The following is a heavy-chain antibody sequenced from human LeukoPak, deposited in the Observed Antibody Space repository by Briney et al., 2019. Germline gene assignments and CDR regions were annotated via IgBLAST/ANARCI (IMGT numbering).Heavy chain of an antibody. CDR2: INHSGST. D-gene: IGHD3-3*01. Sequence: SETLSLTCAVYGGSFSGYYWSWIRQPPGKGLEWIGEINHSGSTNYNPSLKSRVTISVDTSKNQFSLKLSSVTAADTAVYYCARGLYYDFRSGLHYYYYMDVWGKGTTVTVSS. J-gene: IGHJ6*03. CDR3: ARGLYYDFRSGLHYYYYMDV. V-gene: IGHV4-34*01. CDR1: GGSFSGYY.